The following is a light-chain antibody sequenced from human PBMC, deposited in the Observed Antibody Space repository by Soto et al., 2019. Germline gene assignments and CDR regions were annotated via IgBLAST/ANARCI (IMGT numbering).Light chain of an antibody. CDR3: ETWDSSLSAGV. CDR2: ENN. J-gene: IGLJ2*01. V-gene: IGLV1-51*02. Sequence: QAVLTQPPSVSAAPGQTVTISCSGSSSNIGNNYVSWYQQVPGTAPKFLIYENNKRPSGIPDRFSGSKSGTSATLGITGLQTGDEADYYCETWDSSLSAGVFGGGTKVTVL. CDR1: SSNIGNNY.